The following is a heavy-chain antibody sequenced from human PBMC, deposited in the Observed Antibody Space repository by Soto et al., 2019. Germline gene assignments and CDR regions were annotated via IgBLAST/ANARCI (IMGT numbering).Heavy chain of an antibody. CDR3: ARYGGYCSSTSCYFAEYFQH. Sequence: SETLSLTCTVSCCSIRSYYWSWIRQPPGKGLEWIGYIYYSGSTNYNPSLKSRVTISVDTSKNQFSLKLSSVTAADTAVYYCARYGGYCSSTSCYFAEYFQHWGQGTLVTVS. CDR1: CCSIRSYY. CDR2: IYYSGST. V-gene: IGHV4-59*08. J-gene: IGHJ1*01. D-gene: IGHD2-2*01.